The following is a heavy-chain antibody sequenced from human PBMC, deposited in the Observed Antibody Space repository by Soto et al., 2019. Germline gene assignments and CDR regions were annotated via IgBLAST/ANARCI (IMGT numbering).Heavy chain of an antibody. J-gene: IGHJ4*02. V-gene: IGHV3-30-3*01. CDR3: ARDPGGTDLTEWTYYFDY. D-gene: IGHD3-16*01. CDR1: GVTFSSYA. CDR2: ISYEGSNK. Sequence: QVQLVESGGGVVQPGRSLRLSCAASGVTFSSYAMHWVRQAPGKGLEWVAVISYEGSNKYYADSVKGRFTIARDNSKNTLYLQMNSLLAEDTAVYYCARDPGGTDLTEWTYYFDYWGQGTLVTVSS.